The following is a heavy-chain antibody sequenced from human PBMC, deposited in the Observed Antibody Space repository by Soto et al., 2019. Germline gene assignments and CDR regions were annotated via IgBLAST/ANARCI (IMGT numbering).Heavy chain of an antibody. V-gene: IGHV1-69*13. D-gene: IGHD2-21*02. Sequence: GASVKVSCKASGGTFSSYAISWVRQAPGQGPEWMGGIIPIFGTANYAQKFQGRVTITADESTSTAYMELSSLRSEDTAVYYCASCVMGDCYSSYWYFDLWGRGTLVTVSS. CDR3: ASCVMGDCYSSYWYFDL. CDR1: GGTFSSYA. J-gene: IGHJ2*01. CDR2: IIPIFGTA.